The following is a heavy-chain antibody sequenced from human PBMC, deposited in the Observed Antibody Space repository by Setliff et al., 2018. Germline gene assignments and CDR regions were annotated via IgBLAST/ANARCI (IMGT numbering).Heavy chain of an antibody. CDR1: GYTFTNYY. CDR2: INPSGGRL. J-gene: IGHJ3*02. D-gene: IGHD3-9*01. Sequence: ASVKVSCKASGYTFTNYYIHWVRQTPGQGLEWMGIINPSGGRLSYAEKFQDRVTMTRDTSTNTVYMDLSSLREDDTAVYYCAREVSTGENSGCDIWGQGTVVTVSS. V-gene: IGHV1-46*01. CDR3: AREVSTGENSGCDI.